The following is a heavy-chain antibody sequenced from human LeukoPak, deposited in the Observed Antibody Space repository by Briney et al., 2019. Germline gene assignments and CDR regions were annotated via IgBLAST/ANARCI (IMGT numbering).Heavy chain of an antibody. CDR2: IIPVLGIA. CDR3: ARGARYDSSGYLDY. V-gene: IGHV1-69*04. J-gene: IGHJ4*02. CDR1: GGTFSSYA. D-gene: IGHD3-22*01. Sequence: ASVKVSCKASGGTFSSYAISWVRQAPGQGLEWMGRIIPVLGIANYAQKFQGRVTITADKSTSTAYMELSSLRSEDTAVYYCARGARYDSSGYLDYWGQGTLVTVSS.